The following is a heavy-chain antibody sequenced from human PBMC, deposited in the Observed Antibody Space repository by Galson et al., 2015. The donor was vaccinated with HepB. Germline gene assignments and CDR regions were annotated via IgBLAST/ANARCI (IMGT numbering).Heavy chain of an antibody. CDR3: EAIADDAVMYFDY. CDR1: GFPFSNAW. V-gene: IGHV3-15*01. D-gene: IGHD5-12*01. CDR2: IKSKTDGETT. Sequence: SLRLSCAASGFPFSNAWMSRVRQAPGKGLEWVGRIKSKTDGETTDYAAPVKRRFTISRDDSKNTVYRQINSLQTEDISVYYVEAIADDAVMYFDYWVQGTLFSLS. J-gene: IGHJ4*02.